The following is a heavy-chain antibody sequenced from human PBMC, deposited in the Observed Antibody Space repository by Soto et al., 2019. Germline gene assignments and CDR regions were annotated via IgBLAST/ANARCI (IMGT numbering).Heavy chain of an antibody. V-gene: IGHV4-34*01. CDR1: GGSFSGYY. CDR2: INHSGST. J-gene: IGHJ6*03. Sequence: SETLSLTCAVYGGSFSGYYWNWIRQPPGKGLEWIGEINHSGSTNYNPSLKSRVTISVDTSKNQFSLKLSSVTAADTAVYYCARGEIVVVPANYYYYYYMDVWGKGTTVTVSS. D-gene: IGHD2-2*01. CDR3: ARGEIVVVPANYYYYYYMDV.